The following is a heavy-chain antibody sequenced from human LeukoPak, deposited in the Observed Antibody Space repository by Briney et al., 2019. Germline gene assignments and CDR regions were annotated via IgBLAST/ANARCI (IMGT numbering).Heavy chain of an antibody. CDR2: INHSGST. J-gene: IGHJ5*02. D-gene: IGHD3-22*01. CDR1: GGSFSGYY. Sequence: PAETLSLTCAFYGGSFSGYYWSWVRHPPGKGLEWIGEINHSGSTNYNPSIKSRITISVDTSKNQSSLNLSSVTAADTAVYYCARDRPWGWLLLRDWFDPWGQGTLVTVSS. V-gene: IGHV4-34*01. CDR3: ARDRPWGWLLLRDWFDP.